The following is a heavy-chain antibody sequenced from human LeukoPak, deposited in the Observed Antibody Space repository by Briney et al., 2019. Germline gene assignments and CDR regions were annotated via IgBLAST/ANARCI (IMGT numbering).Heavy chain of an antibody. CDR3: ARGGLWFGELWAD. V-gene: IGHV4-34*01. Sequence: SETLSLTCAVYGGSFSGYYWSWIRQPPGKGLEWIGEINHSGSTNYNPSLKSRVTISVDTSKNQFSLELSSVTAADTAVYYCARGGLWFGELWADWGQGTLVTVSS. D-gene: IGHD3-10*01. CDR2: INHSGST. J-gene: IGHJ4*02. CDR1: GGSFSGYY.